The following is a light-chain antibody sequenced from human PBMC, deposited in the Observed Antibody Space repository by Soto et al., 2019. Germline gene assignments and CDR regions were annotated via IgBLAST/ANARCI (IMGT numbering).Light chain of an antibody. V-gene: IGLV7-46*01. CDR1: TGTVTSGHY. CDR2: ETS. CDR3: FLVYRGAVV. J-gene: IGLJ2*01. Sequence: QAVVTQEPSLTVSPGGTVTLTCGSSTGTVTSGHYPYWFQQKPGQAPRTLIYETSNKHSWTPARFSGFLLGGKAALTLSGAQPEDEADYYCFLVYRGAVVFGGGTKLTVL.